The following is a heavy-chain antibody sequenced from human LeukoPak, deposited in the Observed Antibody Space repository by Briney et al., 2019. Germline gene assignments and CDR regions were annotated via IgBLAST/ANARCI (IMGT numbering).Heavy chain of an antibody. D-gene: IGHD3-16*01. V-gene: IGHV3-30*18. CDR2: MSYDGSNK. CDR3: AKVRGGRTARLAPLEY. Sequence: PGRSLRLSCAASGFTFGTYGMHWVRQAPGKGLEWVAVMSYDGSNKYYADSVKGRFTISRDNSENTLYLQMNSLRTEDTAVYYCAKVRGGRTARLAPLEYWGQGALVTASS. J-gene: IGHJ4*02. CDR1: GFTFGTYG.